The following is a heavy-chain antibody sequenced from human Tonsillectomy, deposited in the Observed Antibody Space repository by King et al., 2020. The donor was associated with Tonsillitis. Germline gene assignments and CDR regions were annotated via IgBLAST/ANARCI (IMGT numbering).Heavy chain of an antibody. CDR2: ISYDGSNK. CDR3: AKGKTSHYYSGMDV. CDR1: GFSFSSYG. Sequence: VQLVESGGGVVQPGRSLRLSCAASGFSFSSYGMHWVRQAPGKGLEWVAVISYDGSNKYYADSVKGRFTISRDNSKNTLYLQMNSLRPEDTAVYYCAKGKTSHYYSGMDVWGQGTTVTVSS. J-gene: IGHJ6*02. V-gene: IGHV3-30*18.